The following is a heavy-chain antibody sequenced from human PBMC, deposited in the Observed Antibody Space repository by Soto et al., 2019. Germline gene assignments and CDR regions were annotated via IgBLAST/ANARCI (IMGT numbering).Heavy chain of an antibody. CDR3: ASGYDYGSGDIYYGMDV. CDR1: GFTFSDYY. V-gene: IGHV3-11*01. Sequence: QVQLVESGGGLVKPGGSLRLSCAASGFTFSDYYMSWIRQAPGKGLEWVSYISSSGSTIYYADYVKGRFTISRDNAKNSLDPQMNRLRAEDTAVYYCASGYDYGSGDIYYGMDVWGQGTTVTVSS. J-gene: IGHJ6*02. CDR2: ISSSGSTI. D-gene: IGHD3-10*01.